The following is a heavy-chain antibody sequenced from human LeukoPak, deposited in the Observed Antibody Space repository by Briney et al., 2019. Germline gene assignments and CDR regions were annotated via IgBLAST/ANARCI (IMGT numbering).Heavy chain of an antibody. D-gene: IGHD2-21*01. Sequence: AGGSLRLSCAASGFTFSSYAMHWVRQAPGKGLEWVAVISYDGSNKYYADSVKGRFTISRDNSKNTLYLQMNSLRAEDTAVYYCARIGPSGYSSSWFDPWGREPWSPSPQ. V-gene: IGHV3-30*04. J-gene: IGHJ5*02. CDR2: ISYDGSNK. CDR1: GFTFSSYA. CDR3: ARIGPSGYSSSWFDP.